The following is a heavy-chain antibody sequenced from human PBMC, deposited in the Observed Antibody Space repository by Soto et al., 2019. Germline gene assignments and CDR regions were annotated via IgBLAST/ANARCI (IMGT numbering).Heavy chain of an antibody. CDR1: GFTFSSFG. D-gene: IGHD2-15*01. J-gene: IGHJ4*02. CDR2: ISVDGDNR. Sequence: QVQLVESGGGVVQPGRSLRLSCAASGFTFSSFGMHWFRQPPGKGLEWVTVISVDGDNRYYSDSVKGRFTVSRDNSKTTLYLQLNSLGSVDTAVYYGANRSVSGGNSFLVDYWGQGTLVTVSS. CDR3: ANRSVSGGNSFLVDY. V-gene: IGHV3-30*18.